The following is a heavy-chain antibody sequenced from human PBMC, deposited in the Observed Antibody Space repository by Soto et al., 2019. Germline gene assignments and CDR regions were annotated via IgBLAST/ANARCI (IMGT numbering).Heavy chain of an antibody. CDR1: GGPFSGYY. J-gene: IGHJ6*03. V-gene: IGHV4-34*01. CDR2: INHSGST. CDR3: ARPTTVTTLGRSMDV. D-gene: IGHD4-17*01. Sequence: SETLSLTCAVYGGPFSGYYWSWIRQPPGKGLEWIGEINHSGSTNYNPSLKSRVTISVDTSKNQFSLKLSSVTAADTAVYYCARPTTVTTLGRSMDVWGKGTTVTVSS.